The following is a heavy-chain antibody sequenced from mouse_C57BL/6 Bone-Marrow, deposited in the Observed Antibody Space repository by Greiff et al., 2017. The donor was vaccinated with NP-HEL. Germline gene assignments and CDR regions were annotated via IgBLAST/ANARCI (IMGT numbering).Heavy chain of an antibody. CDR1: GYTFTDYE. D-gene: IGHD2-4*01. CDR2: LDPETGGT. J-gene: IGHJ2*01. V-gene: IGHV1-15*01. Sequence: VQLPQAGAELGGAGASVTLSCKASGYTFTDYEMHWVEQTPLPGLGWNWALDPETGGTAYKQKFKGKAILTADKSSSTAYMELRSLTSEDSAVYYCTRWDYDGVLFDYWGQGTTLTVSS. CDR3: TRWDYDGVLFDY.